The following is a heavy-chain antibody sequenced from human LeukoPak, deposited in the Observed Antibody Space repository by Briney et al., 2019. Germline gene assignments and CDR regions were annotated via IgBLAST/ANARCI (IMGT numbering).Heavy chain of an antibody. J-gene: IGHJ5*02. CDR3: ARGNLRWYPLFWFDP. CDR1: GGSISSGDYY. Sequence: SQTLSLTCTVSGGSISSGDYYWSWIRQPPGKGLEWIGEINHSGSTNYNPSLKSRVTISVDTSKNQFSLKLSSVTAADTAVYYCARGNLRWYPLFWFDPWGQGTLVTVSS. V-gene: IGHV4-30-4*01. D-gene: IGHD4-17*01. CDR2: INHSGST.